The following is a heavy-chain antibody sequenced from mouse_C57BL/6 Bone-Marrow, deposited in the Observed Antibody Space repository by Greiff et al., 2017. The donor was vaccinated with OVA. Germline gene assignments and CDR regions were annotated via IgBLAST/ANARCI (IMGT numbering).Heavy chain of an antibody. J-gene: IGHJ2*01. CDR1: GYTFTDYN. D-gene: IGHD1-1*01. CDR3: ARRGLLRSYFDY. V-gene: IGHV1-18*01. CDR2: INPNNGGT. Sequence: EVQLQESGPELVKPGASVKIPCKASGYTFTDYNMDWVKQSHGKSLEWIGDINPNNGGTIYNQKFKGKATLTVDKSSSTAYMELRSLTSEDTAVYYCARRGLLRSYFDYWGQGTTLTVSS.